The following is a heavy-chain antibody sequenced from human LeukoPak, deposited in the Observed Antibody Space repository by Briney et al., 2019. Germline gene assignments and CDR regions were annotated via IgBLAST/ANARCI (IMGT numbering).Heavy chain of an antibody. J-gene: IGHJ4*02. Sequence: ASVKVSCKASGYTFTGYYMHWVRQAPGQGLEWMGWINPNSGGTNYAQKFQGRVTMTRDTSISTAYMELSRLRSDDTAVYYCAREATETLIVVVPAAMVYWGQGTLVTVSS. CDR2: INPNSGGT. CDR1: GYTFTGYY. D-gene: IGHD2-2*01. CDR3: AREATETLIVVVPAAMVY. V-gene: IGHV1-2*02.